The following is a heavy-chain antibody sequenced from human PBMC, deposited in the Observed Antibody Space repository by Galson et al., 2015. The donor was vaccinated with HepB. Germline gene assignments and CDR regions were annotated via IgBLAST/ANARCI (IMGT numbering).Heavy chain of an antibody. J-gene: IGHJ4*02. CDR3: ARGPRLWDPFDY. Sequence: SLRLSCAASGFSLSNYVMNWVRQAPGKGLEWVALISYGGSNQYYADLVEGRFTISRDNVKSTLFLQMNSLKVEDTAVYYCARGPRLWDPFDYWGQGTLVTVSS. D-gene: IGHD1-26*01. V-gene: IGHV3-30*04. CDR2: ISYGGSNQ. CDR1: GFSLSNYV.